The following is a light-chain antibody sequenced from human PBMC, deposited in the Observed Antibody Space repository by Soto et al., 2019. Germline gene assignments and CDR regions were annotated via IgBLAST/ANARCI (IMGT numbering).Light chain of an antibody. J-gene: IGLJ3*02. CDR3: SSYTTSSTWV. CDR1: SSDVGGSNY. V-gene: IGLV2-14*01. CDR2: EVS. Sequence: QSALTQPASVSGSPGQSSTISCTETSSDVGGSNYVSWYQRHPGKAPKLIIFEVSNRPSGISNRFSGSKSGNTASLTISGLQAEDEADYYCSSYTTSSTWVFGGGTKLTVL.